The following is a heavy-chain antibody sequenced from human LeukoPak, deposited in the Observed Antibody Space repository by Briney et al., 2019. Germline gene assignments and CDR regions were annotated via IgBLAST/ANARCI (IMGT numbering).Heavy chain of an antibody. CDR3: ARDNSVEDTAWWFDP. Sequence: ASVKVSCKASGYTFTGYYMHWVRQAPGQGLEWMGIINPSGGSTSHAQKFQGRVTMTRDMSTSTDYMELSSLRSEDTAVYYCARDNSVEDTAWWFDPWGQGTLVTVSS. D-gene: IGHD4-23*01. CDR2: INPSGGST. CDR1: GYTFTGYY. V-gene: IGHV1-46*01. J-gene: IGHJ5*02.